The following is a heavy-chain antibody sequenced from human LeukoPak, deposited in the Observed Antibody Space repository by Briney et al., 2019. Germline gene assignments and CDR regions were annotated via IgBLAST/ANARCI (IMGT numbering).Heavy chain of an antibody. CDR2: IYYSGST. J-gene: IGHJ4*02. D-gene: IGHD6-19*01. CDR3: ARQRDEGMAGSFDY. Sequence: SETLSLTCTVSGGSISSSSYYWGWIRQPPGKGLEWIGSIYYSGSTYYNPSLKSRVTISVDTSKNQFSLKLSSVTAADTAVYYCARQRDEGMAGSFDYWGQGTLVTVSS. V-gene: IGHV4-39*07. CDR1: GGSISSSSYY.